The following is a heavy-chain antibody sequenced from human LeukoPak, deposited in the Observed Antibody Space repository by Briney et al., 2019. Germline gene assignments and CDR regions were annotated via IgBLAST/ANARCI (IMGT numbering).Heavy chain of an antibody. CDR1: GGSISSYY. V-gene: IGHV4-59*01. Sequence: SETLSLTCTVSGGSISSYYWSWIRQPPGKGLEWIGYIYYSGSTNYNPSLKSRVTISVDTSKNQFSLKLSSVTAADTAVYYCARNKVGYYYDTSGHYYYYMDVWGKGTTVTVSS. D-gene: IGHD3-22*01. CDR3: ARNKVGYYYDTSGHYYYYMDV. CDR2: IYYSGST. J-gene: IGHJ6*03.